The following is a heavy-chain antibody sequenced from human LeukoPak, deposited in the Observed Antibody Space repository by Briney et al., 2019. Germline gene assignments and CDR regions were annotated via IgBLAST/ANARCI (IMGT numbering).Heavy chain of an antibody. D-gene: IGHD6-6*01. CDR1: GGSISSYY. J-gene: IGHJ6*02. CDR2: IHYSGST. Sequence: SETLSLTCTVSGGSISSYYWSWIRQPPGKGLEWIGYIHYSGSTNYNPSLKSRVTISVDTSKNQFSLKLSSVTAADTAVCYCACSSSDHYYYYYGMDVWGQGTTVTVSS. V-gene: IGHV4-59*01. CDR3: ACSSSDHYYYYYGMDV.